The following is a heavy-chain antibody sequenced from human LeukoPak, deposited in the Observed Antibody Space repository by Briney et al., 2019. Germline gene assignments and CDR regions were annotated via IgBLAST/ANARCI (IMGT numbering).Heavy chain of an antibody. CDR3: ARVGKSGSYPFDY. D-gene: IGHD1-26*01. J-gene: IGHJ4*02. CDR1: GFTFNSYW. V-gene: IGHV3-7*05. CDR2: IKQDGSEQ. Sequence: GGSLRLSCAASGFTFNSYWMTWVRQAPGRGLEWLANIKQDGSEQYYVDSVKGRFTISRDNTKNSLYLQMNSLRAGDTAVYYCARVGKSGSYPFDYWGQGSLVTVSS.